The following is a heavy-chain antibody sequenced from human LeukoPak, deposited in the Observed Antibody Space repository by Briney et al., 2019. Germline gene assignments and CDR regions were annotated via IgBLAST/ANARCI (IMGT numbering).Heavy chain of an antibody. CDR1: GGSFSGYY. CDR2: INHSGST. Sequence: PSETLSLTCAVYGGSFSGYYWSWIRQPPGKGLEWIGEINHSGSTNYNPSLKSRVTISVDTSKNQFSLKLSSVTAADTAVYYCARGDRTTVTTVDPWGQGTLVTVSS. J-gene: IGHJ5*02. V-gene: IGHV4-34*01. D-gene: IGHD4-11*01. CDR3: ARGDRTTVTTVDP.